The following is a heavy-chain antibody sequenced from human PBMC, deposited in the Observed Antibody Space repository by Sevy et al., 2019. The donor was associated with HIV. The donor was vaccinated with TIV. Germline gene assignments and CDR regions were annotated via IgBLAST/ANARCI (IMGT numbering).Heavy chain of an antibody. CDR3: ASLPRYCSGGSCYLYPYYFDY. Sequence: SETLSLTCAVYGGSFSGYYWSWIRQPPGKGLEWIGEINHSGSTNYNPSLKSRVTISVDTSKNQFSLKLGSVTAADTAVYYCASLPRYCSGGSCYLYPYYFDYWGQGTLVTVSS. CDR2: INHSGST. CDR1: GGSFSGYY. V-gene: IGHV4-34*01. D-gene: IGHD2-15*01. J-gene: IGHJ4*02.